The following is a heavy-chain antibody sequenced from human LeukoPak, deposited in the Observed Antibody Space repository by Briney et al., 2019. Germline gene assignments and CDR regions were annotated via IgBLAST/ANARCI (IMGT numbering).Heavy chain of an antibody. CDR2: IYPGDSDT. CDR1: GYSFTSYL. CDR3: ASGRRSYQLLSDY. J-gene: IGHJ4*02. V-gene: IGHV5-51*01. Sequence: GESLKISCKGSGYSFTSYLIGWVRQMPGKGLEWMGIIYPGDSDTRYSPSFQGQVTISADKSISTAYLQWSSLKASDTAMYYCASGRRSYQLLSDYWGQGTLVTVSS. D-gene: IGHD2-2*01.